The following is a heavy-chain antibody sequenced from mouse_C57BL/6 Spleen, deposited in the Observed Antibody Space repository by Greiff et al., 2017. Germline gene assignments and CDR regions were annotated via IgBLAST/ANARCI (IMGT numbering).Heavy chain of an antibody. Sequence: QVPLQQPGAELVRPGSSVKLSCKASGYTFTSYWMGWVKQRPGPGLEWIGNIYPSDSETHYNQKFKDKATLTVDKSSSTAYMQLSSLTSEDSAVYYCAREDGNTWFAYWGQGTLVTVSA. V-gene: IGHV1-61*01. J-gene: IGHJ3*01. CDR3: AREDGNTWFAY. CDR2: IYPSDSET. CDR1: GYTFTSYW. D-gene: IGHD2-1*01.